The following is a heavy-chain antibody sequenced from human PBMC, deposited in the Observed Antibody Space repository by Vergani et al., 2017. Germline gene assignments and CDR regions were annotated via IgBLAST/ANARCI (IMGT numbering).Heavy chain of an antibody. CDR2: IYYSGST. V-gene: IGHV4-31*03. J-gene: IGHJ4*02. D-gene: IGHD1-7*01. Sequence: QVQLQESGPGLVKPSQTLSLTCTVSGGSISSGGYYWSWIRQQPGKGLEWIGYIYYSGSTYYNPSLKSRVTISVDTSKNQFSLKLSSVTAADTAVYYCARHDSGTTIQFDYWGQGTLVTVSS. CDR1: GGSISSGGYY. CDR3: ARHDSGTTIQFDY.